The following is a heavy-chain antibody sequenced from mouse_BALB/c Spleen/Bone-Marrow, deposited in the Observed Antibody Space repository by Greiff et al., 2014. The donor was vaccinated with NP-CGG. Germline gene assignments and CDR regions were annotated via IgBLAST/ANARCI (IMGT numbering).Heavy chain of an antibody. J-gene: IGHJ3*01. D-gene: IGHD1-1*01. CDR2: INPYNGGT. V-gene: IGHV1-18*01. CDR3: ARDYYGVSYGFAY. CDR1: GYSFTGYT. Sequence: VQLKESGPELVKPGASMKISCKASGYSFTGYTMNWVKQSHGKNLEWIGLINPYNGGTSYNQKFKGKATLTVDKSSSTAYMELLSLTSEDSAVYYCARDYYGVSYGFAYWGQGTLVTVSA.